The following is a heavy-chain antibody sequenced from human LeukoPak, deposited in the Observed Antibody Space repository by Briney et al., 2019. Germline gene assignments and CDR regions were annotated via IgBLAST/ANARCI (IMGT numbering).Heavy chain of an antibody. Sequence: PSETLSLTCTVSGTSISYYYWSWIRQPPGKGLEYIGYIYYTGSTNYSPSLKSRVTISVDTSKNQFSLKLTSVTAADTAVYYCARHPIFGGSNVYAFDYWGQGTLVTVSS. CDR1: GTSISYYY. J-gene: IGHJ4*02. CDR3: ARHPIFGGSNVYAFDY. CDR2: IYYTGST. V-gene: IGHV4-59*08. D-gene: IGHD3-16*01.